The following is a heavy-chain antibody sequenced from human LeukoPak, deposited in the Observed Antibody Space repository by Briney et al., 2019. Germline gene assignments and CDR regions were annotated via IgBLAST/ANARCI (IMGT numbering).Heavy chain of an antibody. V-gene: IGHV3-23*01. J-gene: IGHJ4*02. CDR3: AKAHCSSTSCSRADN. CDR1: GFTFSSYA. CDR2: ISGSGGNT. Sequence: GGSLRLSCAASGFTFSSYAMSWVRQAPGKGLEWVSVISGSGGNTNYADSVKGRFTISRDNSKNTLYLQMNSPRADDTAVYYCAKAHCSSTSCSRADNWGQGTLVTVSS. D-gene: IGHD2-2*01.